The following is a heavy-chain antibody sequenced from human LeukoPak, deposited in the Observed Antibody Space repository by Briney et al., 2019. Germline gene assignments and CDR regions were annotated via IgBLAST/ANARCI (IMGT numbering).Heavy chain of an antibody. CDR2: INAGNGNT. CDR3: ARVEAAASFNWFDP. V-gene: IGHV1-3*01. D-gene: IGHD6-13*01. Sequence: GALVKVSCKASGYTFTSYAMHWVRQAPGQRLEWMGWINAGNGNTKYSQKFQGRVTITRDTSASTAYMELSSLRSEDTAVYYCARVEAAASFNWFDPWGQGTLVTVSS. J-gene: IGHJ5*02. CDR1: GYTFTSYA.